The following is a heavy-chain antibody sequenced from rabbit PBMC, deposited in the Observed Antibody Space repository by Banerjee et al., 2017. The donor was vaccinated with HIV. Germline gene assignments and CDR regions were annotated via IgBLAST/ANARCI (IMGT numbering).Heavy chain of an antibody. Sequence: AAGFSFSNMAVMCWVRQAPGKGLEWIACINAVTGKAVYASWTKGRFTISKTSSTTVTLEMTSLTAADTATYFCARGSAAMTMVITGFYLGLWGPGTLVTVS. D-gene: IGHD2-1*01. V-gene: IGHV1S40*01. CDR2: INAVTGKA. CDR1: GFSFSNMAV. J-gene: IGHJ6*01. CDR3: ARGSAAMTMVITGFYLGL.